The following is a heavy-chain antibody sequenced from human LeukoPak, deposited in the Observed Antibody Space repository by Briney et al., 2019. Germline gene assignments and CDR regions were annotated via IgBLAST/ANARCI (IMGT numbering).Heavy chain of an antibody. CDR2: ISGSGGST. J-gene: IGHJ4*02. D-gene: IGHD1-26*01. CDR3: AKSGRRWELLRNYFDY. CDR1: GFTFSSYA. Sequence: GGSLRLSCAASGFTFSSYAMSWVRQAPGKGLEWVSAISGSGGSTYYADSVKGRFTISRDNSKNTLYLQMNNLRAEDTAVYYCAKSGRRWELLRNYFDYWGQGTLVTVSS. V-gene: IGHV3-23*01.